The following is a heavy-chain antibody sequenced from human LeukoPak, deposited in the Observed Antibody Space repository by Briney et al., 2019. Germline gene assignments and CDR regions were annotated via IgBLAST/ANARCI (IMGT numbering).Heavy chain of an antibody. D-gene: IGHD3-9*01. CDR1: GFTFRNYW. Sequence: GGSLRLSCAASGFTFRNYWMTWVRQAPGKGLEWVANIRQDGGEKYYVESVRGRFTISRDNAESSLYLQMNSLRVEDTAVYYCARDGFILTMDYWGQGILVTVSS. CDR3: ARDGFILTMDY. V-gene: IGHV3-7*01. J-gene: IGHJ4*02. CDR2: IRQDGGEK.